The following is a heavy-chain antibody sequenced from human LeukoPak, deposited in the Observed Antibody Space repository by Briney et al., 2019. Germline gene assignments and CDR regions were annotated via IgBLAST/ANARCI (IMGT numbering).Heavy chain of an antibody. CDR2: INPNSGGT. V-gene: IGHV1-2*02. CDR3: ARGGGRQQGEDY. Sequence: ASVKVSCKASGYTFTGYYMHWVRQAPGQGLEWMGWINPNSGGTNYAQKLQGRVTMTTDTSTSTAYMELRSLRSDDTAVYYCARGGGRQQGEDYWGQGTLVTVSS. J-gene: IGHJ4*02. CDR1: GYTFTGYY. D-gene: IGHD6-13*01.